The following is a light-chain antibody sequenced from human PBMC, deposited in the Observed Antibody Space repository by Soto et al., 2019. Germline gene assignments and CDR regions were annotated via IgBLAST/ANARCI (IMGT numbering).Light chain of an antibody. CDR3: QQCEFYWT. CDR2: KGS. V-gene: IGKV1-5*03. CDR1: QNSSNW. Sequence: DSQMTQSPSTLPASVVDRVTITCRASQNSSNWWAWYQQKPGKAHKLLIHKGSTLESGVPSRFSSSGSGTEFTLTISSLQPYDFATYYCQQCEFYWTFGQGTKVDIK. J-gene: IGKJ1*01.